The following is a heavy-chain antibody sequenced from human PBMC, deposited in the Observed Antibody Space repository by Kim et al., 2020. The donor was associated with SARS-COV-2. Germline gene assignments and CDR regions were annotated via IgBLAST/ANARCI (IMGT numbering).Heavy chain of an antibody. V-gene: IGHV2-70*01. Sequence: TSLKTRLTISKDTSKNQVVLTMTNMDPVDTATYYCARTPNSSGYYYSFDYWGQGTLVTVSS. CDR3: ARTPNSSGYYYSFDY. D-gene: IGHD3-22*01. J-gene: IGHJ4*02.